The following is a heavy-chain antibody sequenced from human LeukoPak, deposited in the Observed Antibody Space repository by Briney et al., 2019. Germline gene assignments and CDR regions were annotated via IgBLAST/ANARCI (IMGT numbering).Heavy chain of an antibody. J-gene: IGHJ6*03. D-gene: IGHD6-25*01. CDR2: IIPIFGIP. CDR3: GLSGNYYYYYMDV. Sequence: SVKVSCKASGGTFSSYAISWVRQAPGQGLEWMGGIIPIFGIPDSAQKFQGRLTITADESTTTAYMELSSLRSDDTAIYYCGLSGNYYYYYMDVWGKGTTVTISS. CDR1: GGTFSSYA. V-gene: IGHV1-69*13.